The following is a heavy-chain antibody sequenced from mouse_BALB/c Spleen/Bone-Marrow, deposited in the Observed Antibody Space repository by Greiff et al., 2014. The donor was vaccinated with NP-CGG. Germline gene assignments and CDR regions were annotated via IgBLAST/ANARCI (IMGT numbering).Heavy chain of an antibody. CDR3: ARGSPY. D-gene: IGHD6-2*01. V-gene: IGHV1S81*02. Sequence: QVQLQQSGAELVKPGASVKLSCKTSGYTFTNYYIYWVKQRPGQGLEWIGEINPGNGGTNFNERFKSKATLTVDKSSTTAYILLTSLTSEDSAVYYCARGSPYWGQGTLVTVPA. CDR1: GYTFTNYY. J-gene: IGHJ3*01. CDR2: INPGNGGT.